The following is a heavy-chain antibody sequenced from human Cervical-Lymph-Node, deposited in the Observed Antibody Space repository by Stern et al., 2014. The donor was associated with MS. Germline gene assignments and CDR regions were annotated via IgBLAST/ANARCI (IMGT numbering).Heavy chain of an antibody. CDR2: FIPLFGTT. V-gene: IGHV1-69*01. CDR3: ARDNDDNGMDV. Sequence: QVQLVQSGAEVKKPGSAVTVSCKASGGIFSNYAISWVRQAPGQELEWMGAFIPLFGTTVYAQKFQGRVTITADESTSTVYMDLSSLRSEDTAVYYCARDNDDNGMDVWGQGTTITVSS. J-gene: IGHJ6*02. D-gene: IGHD1-1*01. CDR1: GGIFSNYA.